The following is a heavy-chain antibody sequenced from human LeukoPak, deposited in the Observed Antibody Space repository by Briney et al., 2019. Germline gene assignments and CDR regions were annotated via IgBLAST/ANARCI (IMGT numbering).Heavy chain of an antibody. CDR1: GFTFSNYA. CDR2: LSSTSINI. D-gene: IGHD3-10*01. Sequence: GGSLRLSCAASGFTFSNYAMEWVRQAPGKGLEWVSSLSSTSINIYYADSVKGRFTISRDNAKNSLYLQMNSLRAEDTAVYYCARLSMTSYGKYYFEYWGQGTLVTVSS. CDR3: ARLSMTSYGKYYFEY. J-gene: IGHJ4*02. V-gene: IGHV3-21*01.